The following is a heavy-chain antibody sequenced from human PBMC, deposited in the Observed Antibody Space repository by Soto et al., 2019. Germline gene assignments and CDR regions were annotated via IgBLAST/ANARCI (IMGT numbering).Heavy chain of an antibody. D-gene: IGHD1-26*01. Sequence: SETLSLTCTVSGGSISSSSYYWGWIRQPPGKGLEWIGSIYYSGSTYYNPSLKSRVTISVDTSKNQFSLKLSSVTAADTAVYYCASKAYPSGSYSNGISYYFDYWGQGTLVTVSS. CDR3: ASKAYPSGSYSNGISYYFDY. CDR2: IYYSGST. V-gene: IGHV4-39*01. J-gene: IGHJ4*02. CDR1: GGSISSSSYY.